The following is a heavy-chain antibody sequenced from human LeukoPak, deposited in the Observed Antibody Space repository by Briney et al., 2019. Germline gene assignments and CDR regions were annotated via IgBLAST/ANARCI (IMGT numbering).Heavy chain of an antibody. J-gene: IGHJ6*02. CDR3: ARVVHYYYGMDV. CDR2: IIPILGIA. V-gene: IGHV1-69*04. Sequence: TVKVSCKASGGTFSSYAISWVRQAPGQGLEWMGRIIPILGIANYAQKFQGRVTITADKSTSTACMELSSLRSEDTAVYYCARVVHYYYGMDVWGQGTTVTVSS. D-gene: IGHD4/OR15-4a*01. CDR1: GGTFSSYA.